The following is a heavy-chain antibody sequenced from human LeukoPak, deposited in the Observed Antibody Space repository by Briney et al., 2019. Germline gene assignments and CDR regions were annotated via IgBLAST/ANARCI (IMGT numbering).Heavy chain of an antibody. J-gene: IGHJ4*02. V-gene: IGHV4-39*07. CDR1: GGSISGSSYY. CDR2: IYYSGST. CDR3: ARVRITIFDIDY. D-gene: IGHD3-3*01. Sequence: SETLSLTCTVSGGSISGSSYYWGWIRQPPGKGLEWIGSIYYSGSTYYNPSLKSRVTISVDTSKNQFSLKLSSVTAADTAVYYCARVRITIFDIDYWGQGTLVTVSS.